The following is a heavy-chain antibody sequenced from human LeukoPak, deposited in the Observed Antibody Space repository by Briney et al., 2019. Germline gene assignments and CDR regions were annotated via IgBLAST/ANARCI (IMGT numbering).Heavy chain of an antibody. CDR1: GFTFTTYG. V-gene: IGHV3-23*01. D-gene: IGHD1-14*01. CDR3: AKNGEPHYDMDV. J-gene: IGHJ6*03. Sequence: GGSLKLSCAASGFTFTTYGMNWVRQAPGKGLEWVSGISGSGSHPYYADSVKGRLTTSRDNSKRTVYLQMNSLRAEDTAIYYCAKNGEPHYDMDVWGKGTTVTVSS. CDR2: ISGSGSHP.